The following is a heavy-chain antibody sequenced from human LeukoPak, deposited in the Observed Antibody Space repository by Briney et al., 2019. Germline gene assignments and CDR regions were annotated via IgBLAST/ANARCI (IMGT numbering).Heavy chain of an antibody. J-gene: IGHJ4*02. CDR1: GFTFSSYA. Sequence: GGSLRLSCAASGFTFSSYAMSWVRQAPGKGLEWVSGTSGSGGSTYYADSVKGRFTISRDNSKNTLYLQMNSLRAEDTAVYYCAKDITFGGPYYFDYWGQGTLATVSS. D-gene: IGHD3-16*01. CDR3: AKDITFGGPYYFDY. CDR2: TSGSGGST. V-gene: IGHV3-23*01.